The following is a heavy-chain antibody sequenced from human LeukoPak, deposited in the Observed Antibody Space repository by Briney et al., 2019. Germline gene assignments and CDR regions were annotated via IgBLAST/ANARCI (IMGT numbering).Heavy chain of an antibody. D-gene: IGHD3-16*02. CDR3: ARDPYDYVWGSYLPPSY. Sequence: PGGSLSLSVAAPDLTFISYSMNGVRQAPGRGREWSSSFSSSSSYIYYADSVKGRFTISRDNAKNSLYLQMNSLRAEDTAVYYCARDPYDYVWGSYLPPSYWGQGTLVTVSS. V-gene: IGHV3-21*01. CDR1: DLTFISYS. CDR2: FSSSSSYI. J-gene: IGHJ4*02.